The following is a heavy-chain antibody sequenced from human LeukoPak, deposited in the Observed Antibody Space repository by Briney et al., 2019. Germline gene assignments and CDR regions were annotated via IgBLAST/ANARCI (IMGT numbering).Heavy chain of an antibody. CDR2: IRYDGSNK. CDR1: GFTFSSYG. CDR3: ARDVYCSSTSCFDY. D-gene: IGHD2-2*01. V-gene: IGHV3-30*02. J-gene: IGHJ4*02. Sequence: PGGSLRLSCAASGFTFSSYGMHWVRQAPGKGLEWVAFIRYDGSNKYYADSVKGRFTISRDNSKNTLYLQMNSLRAEDTAVYYCARDVYCSSTSCFDYWGQGTLVTVSS.